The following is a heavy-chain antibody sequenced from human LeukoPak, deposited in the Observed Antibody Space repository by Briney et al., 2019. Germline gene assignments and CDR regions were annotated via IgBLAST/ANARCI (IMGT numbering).Heavy chain of an antibody. V-gene: IGHV4-61*08. CDR2: IYYSGST. D-gene: IGHD6-13*01. CDR3: ARASSSWSLVDY. J-gene: IGHJ4*02. Sequence: SQTLSLTCAVSGGSISSCGYSWSWIRQPPGKGLEWIGYIYYSGSTNYNPSLKSRVTISVDTSKNQFSLKLSSVTAADTAVYYCARASSSWSLVDYWGQGTLVTVSS. CDR1: GGSISSCGYS.